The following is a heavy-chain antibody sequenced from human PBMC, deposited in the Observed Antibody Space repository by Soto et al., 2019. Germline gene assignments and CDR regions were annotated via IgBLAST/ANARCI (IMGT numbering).Heavy chain of an antibody. CDR3: ARGSAFIGLDY. CDR1: GFTYSTYT. Sequence: PGGSLRLSCAASGFTYSTYTMHWVRQAPGKGLEWVAVISYDGNNKFYADSVKGRFTISRDSTKQTLYLQMNSLRPDDTAIYYCARGSAFIGLDYWGQGTLVTVSS. V-gene: IGHV3-30-3*01. CDR2: ISYDGNNK. D-gene: IGHD1-26*01. J-gene: IGHJ4*02.